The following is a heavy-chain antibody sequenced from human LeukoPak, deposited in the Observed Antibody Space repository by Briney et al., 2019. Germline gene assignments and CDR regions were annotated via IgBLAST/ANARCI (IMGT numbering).Heavy chain of an antibody. J-gene: IGHJ3*02. Sequence: GGSLRLSCAASGFSLSTYWMTWVRQAPGKGLEWVANIKQDGSEKYYVDSVKGRFTISRDNAKNSVYLQMNSLRAEDTAVYYCARWLQLRRTFDIWGQGTMVTVSS. CDR2: IKQDGSEK. V-gene: IGHV3-7*01. D-gene: IGHD5-24*01. CDR3: ARWLQLRRTFDI. CDR1: GFSLSTYW.